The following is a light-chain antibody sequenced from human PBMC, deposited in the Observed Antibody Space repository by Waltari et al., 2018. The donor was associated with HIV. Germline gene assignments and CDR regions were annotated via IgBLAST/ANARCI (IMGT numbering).Light chain of an antibody. Sequence: SYELTQPPSVSVSPGQTARITCSGDKLGDKYACWYQQKPGQSPLLVIYQQNKRPSGMPERFAGTNSGNTATLTISGTQAMEEADYFCQAWDSSNVVFGGGTKLTVL. J-gene: IGLJ2*01. CDR3: QAWDSSNVV. CDR2: QQN. V-gene: IGLV3-1*01. CDR1: KLGDKY.